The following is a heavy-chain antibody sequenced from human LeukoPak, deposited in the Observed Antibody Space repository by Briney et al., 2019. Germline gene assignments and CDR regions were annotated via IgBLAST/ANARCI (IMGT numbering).Heavy chain of an antibody. J-gene: IGHJ4*02. CDR1: GFTFSNYA. V-gene: IGHV3-23*01. Sequence: GGSLRLSCAASGFTFSNYAMGWVRQPPGKGLEWVSGISGGGGSTYHADSVKGRFTISRDNSKNTLYLQMNSLRTEDTAVYYCAKDFVPRGGSYFPGFDYWGQGTLVIVSS. D-gene: IGHD1-26*01. CDR3: AKDFVPRGGSYFPGFDY. CDR2: ISGGGGST.